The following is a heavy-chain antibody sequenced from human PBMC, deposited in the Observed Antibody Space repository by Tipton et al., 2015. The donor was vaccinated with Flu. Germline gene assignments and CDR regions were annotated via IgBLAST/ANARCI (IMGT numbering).Heavy chain of an antibody. J-gene: IGHJ6*02. CDR3: ARDAVQGVVSAYYHGMEV. CDR2: ISGYTGNT. Sequence: QVQLVQSGAEVKKPGASVKVSCKASGYSFTSFGVSWVRQAPGRGLEWMGWISGYTGNTIFARSLQGRVTLTTDTSTSTAYMELRGLSSDDTAAYYCARDAVQGVVSAYYHGMEVWDQGTTVTVSS. CDR1: GYSFTSFG. D-gene: IGHD3-10*01. V-gene: IGHV1-18*01.